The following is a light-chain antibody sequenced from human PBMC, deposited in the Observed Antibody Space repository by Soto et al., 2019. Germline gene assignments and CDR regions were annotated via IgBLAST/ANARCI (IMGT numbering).Light chain of an antibody. J-gene: IGLJ3*02. CDR3: QTWGSGIVL. Sequence: QSVLTQSPSASASLGASVRLTCTLSSGHSDYAIAWHQQQPEKGPRFLMKINNDGSHHKGDGIPDRFSGSSSGAERYLTISSLQSEDEADYYCQTWGSGIVLFGVGTKLTVL. CDR1: SGHSDYA. V-gene: IGLV4-69*01. CDR2: INNDGSH.